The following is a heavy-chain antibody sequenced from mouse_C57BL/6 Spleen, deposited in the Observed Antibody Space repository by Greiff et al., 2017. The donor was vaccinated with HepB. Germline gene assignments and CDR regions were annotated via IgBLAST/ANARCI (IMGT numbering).Heavy chain of an antibody. CDR3: ASMVTTEGDY. CDR2: IYPGDGDT. Sequence: QVQLQQSGPELVKPGASVKISCKASGYAFSSSWMNWVKQRPGKGLEWIGRIYPGDGDTNYNGKFKGKATLTADKSSSTAYMQLSSLTSEDSAVYCCASMVTTEGDYWGQGTTLTVSS. D-gene: IGHD2-2*01. J-gene: IGHJ2*01. CDR1: GYAFSSSW. V-gene: IGHV1-82*01.